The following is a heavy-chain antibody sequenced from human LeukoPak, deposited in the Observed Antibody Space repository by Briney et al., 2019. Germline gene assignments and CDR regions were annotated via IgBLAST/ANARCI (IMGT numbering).Heavy chain of an antibody. V-gene: IGHV3-30*04. D-gene: IGHD3-16*01. CDR1: GFTFSRSA. J-gene: IGHJ4*02. CDR2: ISYDGGNE. Sequence: GGSLRLSCAASGFTFSRSAMHWARQAPGKGLEWVALISYDGGNEYYGDSVKGRFTVSRDNSKNTLYLQMSSLRADDTAVYYCGRAGFGELYPYVDSWGQGTLATVSS. CDR3: GRAGFGELYPYVDS.